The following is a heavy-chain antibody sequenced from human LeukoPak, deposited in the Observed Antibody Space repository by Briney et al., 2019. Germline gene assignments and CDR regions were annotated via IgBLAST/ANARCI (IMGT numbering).Heavy chain of an antibody. CDR1: GFTFNNYW. D-gene: IGHD2-21*02. CDR2: IKEDGSDI. Sequence: GGSLRLSCAASGFTFNNYWMSWVRQAPGKGLEWVANIKEDGSDIYYVDSVKGRFTISRDNAKNLLYLQMNSLRAEDTAVYYCARDQWRLFDYWGQGTPVTVSS. V-gene: IGHV3-7*04. J-gene: IGHJ4*02. CDR3: ARDQWRLFDY.